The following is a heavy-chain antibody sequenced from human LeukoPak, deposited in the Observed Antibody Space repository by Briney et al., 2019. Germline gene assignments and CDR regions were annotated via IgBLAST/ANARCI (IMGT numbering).Heavy chain of an antibody. CDR2: ISWNSGSI. CDR3: AKATGPFYYYAMDV. CDR1: GFTFDDYA. J-gene: IGHJ6*02. D-gene: IGHD1-14*01. Sequence: GGSLRLSCAAPGFTFDDYAMHWVRQAPGKGLEWVSGISWNSGSIGYADSVKGRFTISRDNAKNSLYLQMNSLRGEDTALYYCAKATGPFYYYAMDVWGQGTTVTVSS. V-gene: IGHV3-9*01.